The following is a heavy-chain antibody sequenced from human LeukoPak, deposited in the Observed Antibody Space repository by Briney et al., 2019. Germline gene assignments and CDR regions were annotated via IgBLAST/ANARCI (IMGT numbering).Heavy chain of an antibody. CDR1: GGAISTYY. CDR3: AREGSMTARPFVSIDY. V-gene: IGHV4-4*07. Sequence: SETLSLTCTVSGGAISTYYWSWIRQPAGKGLEWIGRIHTSGNTDYNPSLKSRVTMSVDTSKNQFSLKLSSVTAADTAVYYCAREGSMTARPFVSIDYWGQGTLVTISS. CDR2: IHTSGNT. D-gene: IGHD6-6*01. J-gene: IGHJ4*02.